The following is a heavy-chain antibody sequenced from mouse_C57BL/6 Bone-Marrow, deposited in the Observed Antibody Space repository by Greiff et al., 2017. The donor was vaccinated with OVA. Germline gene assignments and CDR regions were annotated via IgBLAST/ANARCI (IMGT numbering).Heavy chain of an antibody. CDR1: GYTFTSYW. CDR2: IYPGSGST. CDR3: AKGGGSSYRDFDV. V-gene: IGHV1-55*01. Sequence: QVQLKQPGAELVKPGASVKMSCKASGYTFTSYWITWVKQRPGQGLEWIGDIYPGSGSTNYNEKFKSKATLTVDTSSSTAYMQLSSLTSEDSAVYYCAKGGGSSYRDFDVWGTGTTVTVSS. D-gene: IGHD1-1*01. J-gene: IGHJ1*03.